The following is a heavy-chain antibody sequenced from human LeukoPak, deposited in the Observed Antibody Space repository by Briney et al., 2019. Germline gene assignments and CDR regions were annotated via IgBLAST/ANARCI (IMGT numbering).Heavy chain of an antibody. Sequence: SETLSLTCAVYGGSLSGYYWSWIRQPPGKGLEWIGEINHSGSTNYNPSLKSRVTISVDTSKNQFSLKLSSVTAADTAVYYCARGEGPWRPFDYWGQGTLVTVSS. J-gene: IGHJ4*02. CDR1: GGSLSGYY. CDR3: ARGEGPWRPFDY. V-gene: IGHV4-34*01. CDR2: INHSGST.